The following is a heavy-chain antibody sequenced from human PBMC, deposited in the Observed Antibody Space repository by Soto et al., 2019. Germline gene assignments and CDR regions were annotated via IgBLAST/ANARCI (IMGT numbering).Heavy chain of an antibody. CDR2: IWYDGSNK. CDR1: RFTFRTYG. J-gene: IGHJ3*02. D-gene: IGHD3-10*01. Sequence: ESGGGVVQPERSLRLSCAASRFTFRTYGMHWVRQTPGKGLEWVAVIWYDGSNKDYADSAKGRFTIFRDTSKNTLYLQMNSLRAEDTAVYYCARGTPYGSGKPYAFDIWGQGTMVTVSS. CDR3: ARGTPYGSGKPYAFDI. V-gene: IGHV3-33*01.